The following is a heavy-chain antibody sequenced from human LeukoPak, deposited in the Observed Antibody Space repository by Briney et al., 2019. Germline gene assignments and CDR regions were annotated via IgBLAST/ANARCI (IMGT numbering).Heavy chain of an antibody. Sequence: PSETPSLTCTVSGGSISSYYWSWIRQPPGKGLEWIGYIYYSGSTNYNPSLKSRVTISVDTSKNQFSLKLSSVTAADTAVYYCARDIPGIAAAGSYAFDIWGQGTMVTVSS. V-gene: IGHV4-59*12. CDR1: GGSISSYY. CDR2: IYYSGST. CDR3: ARDIPGIAAAGSYAFDI. J-gene: IGHJ3*02. D-gene: IGHD6-13*01.